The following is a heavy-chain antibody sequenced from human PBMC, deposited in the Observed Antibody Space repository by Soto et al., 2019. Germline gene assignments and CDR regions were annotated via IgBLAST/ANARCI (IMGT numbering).Heavy chain of an antibody. CDR1: GFTVSSNY. CDR2: IYSAGNT. CDR3: ARLHNYHYALDV. V-gene: IGHV3-66*04. J-gene: IGHJ6*02. Sequence: GGSLRLSCAASGFTVSSNYMSWVRQAPGKGLEWISIIYSAGNTYYADSVKGRFTISRDNSKNTLYLQMGSLRAEDMAVYYCARLHNYHYALDVWGQGTTVTVSS.